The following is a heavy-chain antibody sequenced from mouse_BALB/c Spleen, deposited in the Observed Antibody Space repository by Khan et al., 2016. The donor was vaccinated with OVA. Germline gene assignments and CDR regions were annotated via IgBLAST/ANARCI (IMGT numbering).Heavy chain of an antibody. D-gene: IGHD1-1*01. CDR2: ISYSGVT. V-gene: IGHV3-2*02. Sequence: EVELVESGPGLVKPSQSLSLTCTVTGYSITSGYAWNWIRQFPGNKLEWMGYISYSGVTSYTPSLKSRISITRDPSKNQFFLQLNSVTTEDTATYYCGRGNYYGYYFDYWGQGTTLTVSA. CDR1: GYSITSGYA. J-gene: IGHJ2*01. CDR3: GRGNYYGYYFDY.